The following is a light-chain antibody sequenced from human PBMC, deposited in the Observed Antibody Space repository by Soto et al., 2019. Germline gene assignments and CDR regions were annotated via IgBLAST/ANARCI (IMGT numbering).Light chain of an antibody. Sequence: QSVLTQPASVSGSPGQSVTISCTGTSSDVGGYNYVSWYQQQPGKAPKLVISDVSNRPSGVSDRFSGSKSGNTASLTISGLQTEDEADYYCASYTTSSTYVFGTGTKVTVL. J-gene: IGLJ1*01. V-gene: IGLV2-14*01. CDR2: DVS. CDR3: ASYTTSSTYV. CDR1: SSDVGGYNY.